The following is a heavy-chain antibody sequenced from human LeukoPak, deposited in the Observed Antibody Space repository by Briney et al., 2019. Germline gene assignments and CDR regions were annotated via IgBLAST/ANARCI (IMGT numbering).Heavy chain of an antibody. V-gene: IGHV3-23*01. CDR2: ISGSAYNS. CDR1: GFTFSSYG. CDR3: AKHSGSYFIYHVDS. D-gene: IGHD1-26*01. J-gene: IGHJ4*02. Sequence: PGGSLRLSCAAPGFTFSSYGMSWVRQAPGRGLEWVSTISGSAYNSYYADSVKGRFTITRDNSANTLYLQMNSLRAEDTALYYCAKHSGSYFIYHVDSWGQGTLVTVSS.